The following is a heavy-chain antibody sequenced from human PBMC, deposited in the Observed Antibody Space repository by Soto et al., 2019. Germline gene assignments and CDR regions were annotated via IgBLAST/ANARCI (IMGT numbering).Heavy chain of an antibody. D-gene: IGHD4-17*01. Sequence: SETLSLTCTVSGGSISSGDYYWSWIRQPPGKGLEWIGYIYYSGSTYYNPSLKSRVTISVDTSKNQFSLKLSSVTAADTAVYYCARATVTHVPWFDPWGQGTLVTVSS. CDR1: GGSISSGDYY. J-gene: IGHJ5*02. V-gene: IGHV4-30-4*01. CDR2: IYYSGST. CDR3: ARATVTHVPWFDP.